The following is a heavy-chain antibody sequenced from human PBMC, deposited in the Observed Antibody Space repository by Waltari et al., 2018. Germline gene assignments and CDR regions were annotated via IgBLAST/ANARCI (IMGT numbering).Heavy chain of an antibody. V-gene: IGHV3-9*01. CDR3: AKGGYDSSGYFYFQH. D-gene: IGHD3-22*01. Sequence: EVQLVESGGGLVQPGRSLRLSCAASGFTFDDYAMHWVRQAPGKGLEWVSGISWNSGSIGYADSVKGRFTISRDNAKNSLYLQMNSLRAEDTALYYCAKGGYDSSGYFYFQHWGQGTLVTVSS. CDR2: ISWNSGSI. CDR1: GFTFDDYA. J-gene: IGHJ1*01.